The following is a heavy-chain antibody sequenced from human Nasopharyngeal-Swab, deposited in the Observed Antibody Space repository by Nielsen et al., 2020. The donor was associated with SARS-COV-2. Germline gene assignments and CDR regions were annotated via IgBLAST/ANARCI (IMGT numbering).Heavy chain of an antibody. D-gene: IGHD3-22*01. J-gene: IGHJ4*02. CDR3: AISSGYYYPGFDY. CDR2: ISSSGSTI. CDR1: GFTFSDYY. Sequence: GGSLRLSCAASGFTFSDYYMSWIRQAPGKGLEWVSYISSSGSTIYYADSVKGRFTISRDNAKNSLYLQMKSRRAEDTAVYYCAISSGYYYPGFDYWGQGTLVTVSS. V-gene: IGHV3-11*01.